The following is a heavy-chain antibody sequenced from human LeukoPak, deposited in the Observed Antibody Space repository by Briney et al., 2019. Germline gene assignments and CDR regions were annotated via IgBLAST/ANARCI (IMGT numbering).Heavy chain of an antibody. J-gene: IGHJ6*03. CDR1: GGSISSYY. Sequence: SETLSLTCTVSGGSISSYYWSWIRQPAGKGLEWIGRIYTSGSTNYNPSLKSRVTMSVDTSKNQFSLKLSSVTAADTAVYYCARQAANRDYYYYMDVWGKGTTVTVSS. D-gene: IGHD1-14*01. V-gene: IGHV4-4*07. CDR3: ARQAANRDYYYYMDV. CDR2: IYTSGST.